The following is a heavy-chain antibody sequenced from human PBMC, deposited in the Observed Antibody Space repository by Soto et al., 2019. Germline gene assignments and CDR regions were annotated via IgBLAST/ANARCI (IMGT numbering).Heavy chain of an antibody. CDR3: ARGLWDLDFFDY. V-gene: IGHV3-66*01. CDR2: IHTGGST. J-gene: IGHJ4*02. Sequence: PGGSPRLSCAASGFTVSTNYINWVRQAPGKGLEWVSVIHTGGSTFYADSVKGRFTISRDNSKNTVNLQMNNLRVEDTAVYYCARGLWDLDFFDYWGQGTLVTVSS. CDR1: GFTVSTNY. D-gene: IGHD1-26*01.